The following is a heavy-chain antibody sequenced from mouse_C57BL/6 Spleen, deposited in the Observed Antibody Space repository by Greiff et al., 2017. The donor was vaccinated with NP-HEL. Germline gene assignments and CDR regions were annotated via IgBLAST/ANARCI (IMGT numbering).Heavy chain of an antibody. D-gene: IGHD1-1*01. CDR2: IDPENGDT. CDR1: GFNIKDDY. J-gene: IGHJ1*03. V-gene: IGHV14-4*01. CDR3: TTEYYGSSHWYFDV. Sequence: EVKLMESGAELVRPGASVKLSCTASGFNIKDDYMHWVKQRPEQGLEWIGWIDPENGDTEYASKFQGKATITADTSSNTAYLQLSSLTSEDTAVYYCTTEYYGSSHWYFDVWGTGTTVTVSS.